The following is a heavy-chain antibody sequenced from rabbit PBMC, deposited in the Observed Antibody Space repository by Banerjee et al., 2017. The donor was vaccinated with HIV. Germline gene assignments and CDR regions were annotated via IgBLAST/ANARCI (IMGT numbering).Heavy chain of an antibody. CDR2: IDNGSGST. J-gene: IGHJ4*01. Sequence: QSLEESGGDLVKPEGSLTLTCTASGFSFSSSYNMCWVRQAPGKGLEWIGCIDNGSGSTYYASWVNGRFTISKTSSTTVTLQMTSLTAADTATYFCARDDIGYADDAYASGYAFNLWGPGTLVTVS. CDR1: GFSFSSSYN. V-gene: IGHV1S40*01. D-gene: IGHD6-1*01. CDR3: ARDDIGYADDAYASGYAFNL.